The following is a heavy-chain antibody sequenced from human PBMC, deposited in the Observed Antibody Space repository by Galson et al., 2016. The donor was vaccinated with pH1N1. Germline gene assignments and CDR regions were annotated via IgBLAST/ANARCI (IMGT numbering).Heavy chain of an antibody. CDR1: GFSFHDYT. J-gene: IGHJ6*02. V-gene: IGHV3-43*01. D-gene: IGHD3-16*01. Sequence: SLRLSCATSGFSFHDYTMHWVRQSPGKGLEWVSLVNWDGTSTYYADYVRGRFTVSRDNSKNSLYLQVNSLRSEDTALYYCAKEIQRGSYGMDVWCRGTTVTVSS. CDR3: AKEIQRGSYGMDV. CDR2: VNWDGTST.